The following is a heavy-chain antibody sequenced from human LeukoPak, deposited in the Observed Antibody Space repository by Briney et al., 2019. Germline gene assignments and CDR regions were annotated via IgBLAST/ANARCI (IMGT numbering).Heavy chain of an antibody. Sequence: PGGSLRLSCAASGFTFDDYAMHWVRQAPGKGLEWVSLISGDGGSTYYADSVKGRFTISRDNSKNSLYLQMNSLRTEDTALYYCAEDDGYGDPPPPLDYWGQGTLVTVSS. J-gene: IGHJ4*02. V-gene: IGHV3-43*02. CDR3: AEDDGYGDPPPPLDY. CDR2: ISGDGGST. CDR1: GFTFDDYA. D-gene: IGHD4-17*01.